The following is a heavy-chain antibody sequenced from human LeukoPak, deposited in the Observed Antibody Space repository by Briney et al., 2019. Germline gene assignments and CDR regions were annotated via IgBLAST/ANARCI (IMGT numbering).Heavy chain of an antibody. Sequence: GGSLRLSCAASGFTVSSNSMSWVRQAAGKGLEWVSVIYSGGSTYYADSVKGRFTISRDNSKNTLYLQMNSLRAEDTAVYYCARVSLTGYFPDAFDIWGQGTMVTVSS. V-gene: IGHV3-66*01. J-gene: IGHJ3*02. CDR3: ARVSLTGYFPDAFDI. CDR1: GFTVSSNS. D-gene: IGHD3-9*01. CDR2: IYSGGST.